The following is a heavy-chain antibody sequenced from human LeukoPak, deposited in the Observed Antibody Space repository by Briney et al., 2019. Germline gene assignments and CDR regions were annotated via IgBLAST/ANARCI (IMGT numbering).Heavy chain of an antibody. Sequence: GGSLRLSCAASGFTFSSYAMSWVRQAPGKGLEWVSAISGSGGSTYYADSVKGRFTISRDNSKNTLYLQMNSLRAEDTAVYYCAKDLRIAHYYYYGMDVWGQGTTVTVSS. V-gene: IGHV3-23*01. D-gene: IGHD6-13*01. CDR3: AKDLRIAHYYYYGMDV. CDR1: GFTFSSYA. J-gene: IGHJ6*02. CDR2: ISGSGGST.